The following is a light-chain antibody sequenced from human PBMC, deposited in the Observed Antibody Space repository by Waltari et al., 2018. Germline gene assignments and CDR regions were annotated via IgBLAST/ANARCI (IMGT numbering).Light chain of an antibody. CDR3: QMYVRLPVT. Sequence: EIVLTPSPGTLSLSPGERATLSCRASESVSKYLAWYQQRPGQAPRLLIYAASNRATGIPDRFSGSGSGTDFSLTISRLEPEDFAVYYCQMYVRLPVTFGQGTKVEIK. CDR2: AAS. CDR1: ESVSKY. J-gene: IGKJ1*01. V-gene: IGKV3-20*01.